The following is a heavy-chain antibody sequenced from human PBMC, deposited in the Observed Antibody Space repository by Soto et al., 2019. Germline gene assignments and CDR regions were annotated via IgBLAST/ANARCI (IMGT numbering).Heavy chain of an antibody. J-gene: IGHJ4*02. V-gene: IGHV3-23*01. CDR2: ISGSGGST. Sequence: PGGSLRLSCAASGFTFSSYAMSWVREAPGKGLEWVSAISGSGGSTYYADSVKGRFTISRDNSKNTLYLQMNSLRAEDTAVYYCAKDPPGGCKGCYFDYWGQGTLVTVSS. CDR3: AKDPPGGCKGCYFDY. CDR1: GFTFSSYA. D-gene: IGHD6-19*01.